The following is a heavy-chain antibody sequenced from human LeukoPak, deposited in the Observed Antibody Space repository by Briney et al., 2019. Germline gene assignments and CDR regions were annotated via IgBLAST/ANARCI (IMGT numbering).Heavy chain of an antibody. V-gene: IGHV3-74*03. J-gene: IGHJ5*02. CDR1: GFTFTNYF. CDR3: ARRVDATRCFDP. Sequence: PGGSLRLSCAASGFTFTNYFMHWVRQAPGKGLVWVSRINSDGTSTMYADSVKGRFTISRDNAKNTLYLQMNSLRDEDTAVYYCARRVDATRCFDPWGQGSLVTVSS. D-gene: IGHD2-15*01. CDR2: INSDGTST.